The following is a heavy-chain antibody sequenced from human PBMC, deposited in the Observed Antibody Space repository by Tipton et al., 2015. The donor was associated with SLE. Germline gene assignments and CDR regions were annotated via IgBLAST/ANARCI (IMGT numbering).Heavy chain of an antibody. CDR2: IYHSGST. CDR3: ARVWGRGYFQH. Sequence: TLSLTCAVSGYSISSGYYWGWIRQPPGKGLEWIGSIYHSGSTYYNPSLKSRVTISVDTSKNQFSLKLSSVTAADTAVYYCARVWGRGYFQHWGQGTLVTVSS. V-gene: IGHV4-38-2*01. J-gene: IGHJ1*01. D-gene: IGHD3-16*01. CDR1: GYSISSGYY.